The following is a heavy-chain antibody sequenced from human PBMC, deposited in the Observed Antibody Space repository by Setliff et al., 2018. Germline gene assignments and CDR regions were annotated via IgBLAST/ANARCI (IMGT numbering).Heavy chain of an antibody. J-gene: IGHJ4*02. CDR1: GGTFSSYA. V-gene: IGHV1-69*05. CDR3: ARSIGGFSATSHPLDY. Sequence: SVKVSCKASGGTFSSYAISWVRQAPGQGLEWMGGIIPIFGTANYAQKFQGRVTITTDESTSTSYMELRGLTSGDTAIYYCARSIGGFSATSHPLDYWGQGTQVTVSS. CDR2: IIPIFGTA. D-gene: IGHD3-10*01.